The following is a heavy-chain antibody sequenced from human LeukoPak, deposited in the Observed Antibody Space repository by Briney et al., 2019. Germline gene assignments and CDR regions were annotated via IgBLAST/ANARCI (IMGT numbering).Heavy chain of an antibody. V-gene: IGHV3-66*01. CDR3: ARDQPDFEWSPYAFDI. CDR2: IYSGGST. CDR1: GFTVSSNY. D-gene: IGHD3-9*01. J-gene: IGHJ3*02. Sequence: GGSLRLSCAASGFTVSSNYMSWVRQAPGKGLEWVSVIYSGGSTYYADSVKGRFTISRDNSKNTLYLQMNSLRAEDTAVYYCARDQPDFEWSPYAFDIWGQGTMVTVSS.